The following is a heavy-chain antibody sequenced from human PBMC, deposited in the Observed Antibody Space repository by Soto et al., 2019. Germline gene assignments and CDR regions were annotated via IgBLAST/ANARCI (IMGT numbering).Heavy chain of an antibody. CDR1: GYTFTSYY. J-gene: IGHJ4*02. Sequence: QVQLVQSGAEVKKPGASVKVSCKASGYTFTSYYMHWVRQAPGKGLEGMGIINPSGGSTSYAQKFQGRVTMTGDTSTSTAYMELSSLRSEDTAVYYCARDHTPGYYGSGSYDYWGQGTLVTVSS. D-gene: IGHD3-10*01. V-gene: IGHV1-46*01. CDR2: INPSGGST. CDR3: ARDHTPGYYGSGSYDY.